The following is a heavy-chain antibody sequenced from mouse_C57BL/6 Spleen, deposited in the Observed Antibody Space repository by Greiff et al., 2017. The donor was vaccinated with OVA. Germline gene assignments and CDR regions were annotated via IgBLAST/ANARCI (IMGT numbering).Heavy chain of an antibody. D-gene: IGHD1-1*01. CDR2: IDPNSGCT. J-gene: IGHJ1*03. V-gene: IGHV1-72*01. CDR1: GYTFTSYW. CDR3: ARRNYGSSYSYFDV. Sequence: VQLQQPGAELVKPGASVKLSCKASGYTFTSYWMHWVKQRPGRGLEWIGRIDPNSGCTKYNEKFKSQATLTVDKPSSTAYMQLSSLTSEDSAVYDGARRNYGSSYSYFDVWGTGTTVTVSS.